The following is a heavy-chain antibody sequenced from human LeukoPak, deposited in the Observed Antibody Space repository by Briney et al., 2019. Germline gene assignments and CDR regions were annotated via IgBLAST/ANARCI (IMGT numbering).Heavy chain of an antibody. D-gene: IGHD6-19*01. Sequence: GGSLRLSCAASGFTFSSYAMSWVRQAPGKGLEWVSAISGSGGSTYYADSVKGRFTISRDNSKNTLYLQMNSLRAEDTAVYYCVKDSSGWYDFDYWGQGTLVTVSS. J-gene: IGHJ4*02. CDR3: VKDSSGWYDFDY. CDR1: GFTFSSYA. CDR2: ISGSGGST. V-gene: IGHV3-23*01.